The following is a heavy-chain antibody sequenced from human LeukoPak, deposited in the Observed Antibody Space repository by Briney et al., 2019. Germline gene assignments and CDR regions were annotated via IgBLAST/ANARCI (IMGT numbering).Heavy chain of an antibody. CDR3: ARDGYYDSSGYSVGYYYFDY. J-gene: IGHJ4*02. Sequence: ASVKVSCKPSGYTFGTHWMHWVQQAPGQGLEWMAIINPSGGSTSYAQKFQGRVTMTRDTSTSTVYMELSSLRSEDTAVYYCARDGYYDSSGYSVGYYYFDYWGQGTLVTVSS. CDR1: GYTFGTHW. V-gene: IGHV1-46*01. CDR2: INPSGGST. D-gene: IGHD3-22*01.